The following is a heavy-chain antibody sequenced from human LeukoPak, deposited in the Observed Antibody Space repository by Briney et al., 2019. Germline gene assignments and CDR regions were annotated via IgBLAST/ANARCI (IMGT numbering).Heavy chain of an antibody. J-gene: IGHJ4*02. Sequence: SETLSLTCAVSGGSISSTTYYWAWIRQPPGKGLEWIGSIYYTGRTHYIPTLKSRVTISLDTSKNQFSLSLSSVTAADTAVYYCATQVAGGPLDYWGQGTLVTVSS. CDR1: GGSISSTTYY. V-gene: IGHV4-39*01. CDR3: ATQVAGGPLDY. CDR2: IYYTGRT. D-gene: IGHD6-19*01.